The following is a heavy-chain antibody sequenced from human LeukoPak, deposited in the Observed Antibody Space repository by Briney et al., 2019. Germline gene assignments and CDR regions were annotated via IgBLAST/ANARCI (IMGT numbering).Heavy chain of an antibody. J-gene: IGHJ3*02. CDR2: ISYDGSNK. CDR3: ARELQGYSYGGTSHAFDI. CDR1: GFTFSSYG. D-gene: IGHD5-18*01. Sequence: GGSLRLSCAASGFTFSSYGMHWVRQAPSKGLEWVAVISYDGSNKYYADSVKGRFTISRDNSKNTLYLQMNSLRAEDTAVYYCARELQGYSYGGTSHAFDIWGQGTMVTVSS. V-gene: IGHV3-30*03.